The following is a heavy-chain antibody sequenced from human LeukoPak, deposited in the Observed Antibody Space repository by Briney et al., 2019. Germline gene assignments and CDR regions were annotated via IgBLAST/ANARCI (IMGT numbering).Heavy chain of an antibody. J-gene: IGHJ3*02. CDR2: ICGSDGST. CDR1: GFTFSSYA. V-gene: IGHV3-23*01. D-gene: IGHD5-12*01. Sequence: QPGGSLRLSCAASGFTFSSYAMSWVRQAPGKGLEWVSAICGSDGSTYYADSVKGRFTISRDNAKNSLYLQMNSLRAEDTALYYCAKDIYRLRPSFFGGFDIWGQGTMVTVSS. CDR3: AKDIYRLRPSFFGGFDI.